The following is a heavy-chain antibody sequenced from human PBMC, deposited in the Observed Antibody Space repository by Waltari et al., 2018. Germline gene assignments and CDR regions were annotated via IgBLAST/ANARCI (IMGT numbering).Heavy chain of an antibody. V-gene: IGHV3-74*01. CDR1: GFSFRSFW. J-gene: IGHJ4*02. Sequence: VQLVESGGDVVQPGGCLRLSCAACGFSFRSFWRCWIRQLPGGGLEWVARIDGDGINRNYADFAKGRFTITRDNAKDTLYLQMTSLTPEDTAVYFCVRSNYCFDYWGQGTLVTVSS. D-gene: IGHD1-7*01. CDR3: VRSNYCFDY. CDR2: IDGDGINR.